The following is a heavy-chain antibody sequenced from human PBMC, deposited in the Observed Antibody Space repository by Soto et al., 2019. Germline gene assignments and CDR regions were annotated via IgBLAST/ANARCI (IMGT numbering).Heavy chain of an antibody. D-gene: IGHD3-10*01. CDR1: GYTFTSYG. Sequence: ASVKVFCKASGYTFTSYGISWVRQAPGQGLEWMGWISAYNGNTNYAQKLQGRVTMTTDTSTSTAYMELRSLRSDDTAVYYCARENCRMVRGVITTDFDDWGQGSLVTVSS. CDR3: ARENCRMVRGVITTDFDD. J-gene: IGHJ4*02. CDR2: ISAYNGNT. V-gene: IGHV1-18*01.